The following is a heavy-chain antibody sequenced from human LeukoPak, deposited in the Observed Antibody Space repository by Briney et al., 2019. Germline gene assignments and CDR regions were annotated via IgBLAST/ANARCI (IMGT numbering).Heavy chain of an antibody. CDR3: ARIQRSGNSGYALDI. D-gene: IGHD4-23*01. CDR1: GFTFSDYY. J-gene: IGHJ3*02. CDR2: ISKSGSTM. V-gene: IGHV3-11*04. Sequence: GGSLRLSCAASGFTFSDYYMTWIRQPPGKGLQWVSYISKSGSTMKYADSEKGRFTIFGDNTKSSLYLQMNGLGAEDTAVYYCARIQRSGNSGYALDIWGQGTVVTVSS.